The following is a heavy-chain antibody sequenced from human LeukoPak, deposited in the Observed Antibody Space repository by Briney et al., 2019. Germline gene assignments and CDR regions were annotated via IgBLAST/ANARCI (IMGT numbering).Heavy chain of an antibody. CDR3: ARNDYYDRDAFDI. Sequence: SVKVSCKASGGTFSSYAISWVRQAPGQGLEWMGGIIPIFGTANYAQKFQGRVTITADESTSTAYMELSSLRSEDTAVYYCARNDYYDRDAFDIWGQGTMVTVSS. J-gene: IGHJ3*02. CDR2: IIPIFGTA. D-gene: IGHD3-22*01. V-gene: IGHV1-69*13. CDR1: GGTFSSYA.